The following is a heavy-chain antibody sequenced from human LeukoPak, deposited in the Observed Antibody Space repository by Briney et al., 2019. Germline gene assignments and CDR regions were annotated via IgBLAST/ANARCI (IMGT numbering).Heavy chain of an antibody. CDR1: GYTFTGYY. J-gene: IGHJ3*02. CDR2: FDPEDGET. V-gene: IGHV1-24*01. D-gene: IGHD2-15*01. Sequence: ASVKVSCKASGYTFTGYYMHWVRQAPGQGLEWMGGFDPEDGETIYAQKFQGRVTITADESTSTAYMELSSLRSEDTAVYYCARPKRYCSGGSCYQDAFDIWGQGTMVTVSS. CDR3: ARPKRYCSGGSCYQDAFDI.